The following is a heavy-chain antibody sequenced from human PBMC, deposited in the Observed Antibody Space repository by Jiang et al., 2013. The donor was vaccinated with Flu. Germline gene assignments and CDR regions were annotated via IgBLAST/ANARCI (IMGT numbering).Heavy chain of an antibody. Sequence: PGLVKPSETLSLTCSVSSGSISSSNYYWGWIRQPPGKGLECIGSIYYSGSTYYNPSLESRVTISVDTSKNQFSLKVTSVTARDTAVYYCARLTRQWLVDYWGQGTLVTVSS. CDR2: IYYSGST. CDR3: ARLTRQWLVDY. J-gene: IGHJ4*02. V-gene: IGHV4-39*01. CDR1: SGSISSSNYY. D-gene: IGHD6-19*01.